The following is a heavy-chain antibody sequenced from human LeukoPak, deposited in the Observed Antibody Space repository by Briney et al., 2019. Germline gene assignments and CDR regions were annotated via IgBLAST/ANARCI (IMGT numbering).Heavy chain of an antibody. CDR2: IKQDGSEK. Sequence: EGSLRLSCAASGFTFSSYWKSWVRQAPGKGLEWLANIKQDGSEKYYVDSVKGRFTISRDNAKNSLYLQMNSLRAEDTAVYYCARENDYSNYEIDYWGQGTLVTVSS. D-gene: IGHD4-11*01. J-gene: IGHJ4*02. CDR1: GFTFSSYW. CDR3: ARENDYSNYEIDY. V-gene: IGHV3-7*01.